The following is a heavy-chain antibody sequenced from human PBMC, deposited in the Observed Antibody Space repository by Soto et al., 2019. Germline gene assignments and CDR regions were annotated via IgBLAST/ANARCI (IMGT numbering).Heavy chain of an antibody. D-gene: IGHD3-16*02. Sequence: EVQLLESGGGLVQPGGSLRLSCAASGFTFSSYAMSWVRQAPGKGLEWVSAISGSGGSTYYADSVKGRFTISRDNSKNTLYLQLISLSAECTAVYYCAYRTTHFDYWGQGTLVTVSS. V-gene: IGHV3-23*01. CDR2: ISGSGGST. CDR1: GFTFSSYA. CDR3: AYRTTHFDY. J-gene: IGHJ4*02.